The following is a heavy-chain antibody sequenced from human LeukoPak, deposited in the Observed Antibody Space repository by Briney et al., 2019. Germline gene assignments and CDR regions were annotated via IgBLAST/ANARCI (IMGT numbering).Heavy chain of an antibody. J-gene: IGHJ6*02. CDR3: ARIHGDYAYWVDV. CDR2: IYSDIST. CDR1: GFIVSGNY. Sequence: GGSLRLSCAASGFIVSGNYMSWVRQAPGKGLEWVSVIYSDISTYYADSVKGRFTISRDKSKNTLYLQMNSLRVEDTAMYYCARIHGDYAYWVDVWGQGTTVTVSS. D-gene: IGHD4-17*01. V-gene: IGHV3-53*01.